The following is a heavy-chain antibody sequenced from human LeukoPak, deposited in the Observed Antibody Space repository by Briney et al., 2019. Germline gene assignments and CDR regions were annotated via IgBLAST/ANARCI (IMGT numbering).Heavy chain of an antibody. CDR2: IYYSGST. V-gene: IGHV4-39*01. Sequence: SETLSLTCTVSGGSIGSTTYYWGWIRQPPGKELECIGSIYYSGSTYYNPSLKSRVTISLDASKNQFSLKLSSVTAADTAVYYCARHKQSGTYYDAFDIWGQGTMVTVSS. CDR1: GGSIGSTTYY. D-gene: IGHD1-26*01. J-gene: IGHJ3*02. CDR3: ARHKQSGTYYDAFDI.